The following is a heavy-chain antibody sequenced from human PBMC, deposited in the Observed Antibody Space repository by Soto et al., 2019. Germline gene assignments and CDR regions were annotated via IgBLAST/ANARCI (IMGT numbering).Heavy chain of an antibody. V-gene: IGHV1-18*01. CDR3: ARGRYGDY. CDR2: ISAHNGNT. Sequence: QVHLVQSGAEVKKPGASVKVSCKGSGYGFTTYGITWVRQAPGQGREWMAWISAHNGNTNYAQRLQGRVTVTRDTSTSTSYMELRSLRSDDTAVYYFARGRYGDYWGQGALVTVSS. J-gene: IGHJ4*02. D-gene: IGHD1-1*01. CDR1: GYGFTTYG.